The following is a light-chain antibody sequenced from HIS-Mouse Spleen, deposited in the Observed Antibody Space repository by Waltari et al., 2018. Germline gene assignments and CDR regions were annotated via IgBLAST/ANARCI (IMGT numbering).Light chain of an antibody. CDR3: YSTDSSGNHRV. CDR2: EDS. Sequence: SYELTQPPSVSVSPGQTARITCSGEAVPKKYVCLYQQKSGQAPVLVIYEDSKRPTGIPERFSGSSSGTMATLTISGAQVEDEADYYCYSTDSSGNHRVFGGGTKLTVL. CDR1: AVPKKY. V-gene: IGLV3-10*01. J-gene: IGLJ2*01.